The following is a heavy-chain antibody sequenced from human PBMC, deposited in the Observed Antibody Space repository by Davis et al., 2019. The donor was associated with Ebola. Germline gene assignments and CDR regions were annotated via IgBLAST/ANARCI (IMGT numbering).Heavy chain of an antibody. Sequence: AASVKVSCKASGYTFTSYGISWVQQAPGQGLEWMGWISAYNGNTNYAQKLQGRVTMTTDTSTSTAYMELRSLRSDDTAVYYCARDGTSVNNYDILTGYYYYYGMDVWGQGTTVTVSS. CDR2: ISAYNGNT. CDR1: GYTFTSYG. V-gene: IGHV1-18*01. CDR3: ARDGTSVNNYDILTGYYYYYGMDV. J-gene: IGHJ6*02. D-gene: IGHD3-9*01.